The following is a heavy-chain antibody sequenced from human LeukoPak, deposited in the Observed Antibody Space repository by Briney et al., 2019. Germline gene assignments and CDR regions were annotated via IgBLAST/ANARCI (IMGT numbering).Heavy chain of an antibody. CDR1: GGSISRYH. D-gene: IGHD2-2*01. J-gene: IGHJ4*02. V-gene: IGHV4-59*01. CDR3: AREGGRYCSSTSCYGTAHFDY. CDR2: IYYTGST. Sequence: SETLSLTCTVSGGSISRYHWSWVRQPPGKGLEWIGYIYYTGSTNDNPSLGSRVTISVDTSKNQFSLKLSSVTTADTAVYYCAREGGRYCSSTSCYGTAHFDYWGQGTLVTVSS.